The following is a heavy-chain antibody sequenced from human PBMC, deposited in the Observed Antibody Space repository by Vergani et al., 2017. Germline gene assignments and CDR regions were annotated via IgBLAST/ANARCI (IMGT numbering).Heavy chain of an antibody. D-gene: IGHD6-13*01. CDR3: ARDGAGYSIRMDV. V-gene: IGHV3-11*05. Sequence: QVQLVESGGGLVKPGGSLRLSCAASGFTFSDYYMSWIRQAPGKGLEWVSYISSSSSYTNYADSVKGRCTISRDNAKNSLYLQMNSLRAEDTAVYYCARDGAGYSIRMDVWGQGTTVTVSS. CDR2: ISSSSSYT. J-gene: IGHJ6*02. CDR1: GFTFSDYY.